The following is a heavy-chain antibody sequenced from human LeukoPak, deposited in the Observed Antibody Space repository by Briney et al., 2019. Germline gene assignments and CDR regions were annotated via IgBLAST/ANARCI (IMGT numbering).Heavy chain of an antibody. Sequence: PGGSLRLSCAASRFTFSTYWMHWVRQAPGKGLVWVSRINNDGSITNYADSVKGRFTISRDNSKNTLYLQMNSLRSEDTAVYYCVSTYYYDSSGYYPFDYWGQGTPVTVSS. CDR1: RFTFSTYW. D-gene: IGHD3-22*01. CDR2: INNDGSIT. CDR3: VSTYYYDSSGYYPFDY. J-gene: IGHJ4*02. V-gene: IGHV3-74*01.